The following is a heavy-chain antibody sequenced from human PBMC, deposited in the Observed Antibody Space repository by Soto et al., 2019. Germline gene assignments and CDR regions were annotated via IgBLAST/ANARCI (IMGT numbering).Heavy chain of an antibody. D-gene: IGHD2-2*02. CDR2: IFYTGST. J-gene: IGHJ3*02. Sequence: QVQLQESGPGLVKPSETLSLTCTVSGDSVSSTTYYWRWIRQPPGKGLEWIGFIFYTGSTHYNPSLKRRVPISIDTSKNPFSLKLSSVTAADTAVYYCAKYRVEPKLAFDIWGQGTMVTVSS. V-gene: IGHV4-61*01. CDR1: GDSVSSTTYY. CDR3: AKYRVEPKLAFDI.